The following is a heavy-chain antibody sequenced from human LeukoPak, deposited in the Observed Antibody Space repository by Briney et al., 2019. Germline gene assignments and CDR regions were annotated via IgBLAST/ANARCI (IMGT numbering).Heavy chain of an antibody. D-gene: IGHD4-23*01. CDR2: ITSSSSYI. CDR3: ATASRWYAHH. CDR1: GFTFSSYS. J-gene: IGHJ5*02. Sequence: PGGSLRLSCAASGFTFSSYSMNWVRQAPGKGLEWVSSITSSSSYIYYADSVKGRFTISRDNAKNSLYLQMNSLRAEDTAVYYCATASRWYAHHWGQGTLVTVSS. V-gene: IGHV3-21*01.